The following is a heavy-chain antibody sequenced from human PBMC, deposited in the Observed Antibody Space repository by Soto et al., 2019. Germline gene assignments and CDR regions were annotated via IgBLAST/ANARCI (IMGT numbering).Heavy chain of an antibody. J-gene: IGHJ4*02. CDR1: GYMFTKSA. V-gene: IGHV1-3*01. D-gene: IGHD6-19*01. Sequence: QVPLVQSGAEVKKPGASVKVSCKASGYMFTKSAMHWVRQAPGQRLEWMGWISGGNGNTKYSPKLQDRVTITRDTSASTAYMELSSLRSEDTALYYCARDGVAAGNINFDYWGQGTLVTVSS. CDR3: ARDGVAAGNINFDY. CDR2: ISGGNGNT.